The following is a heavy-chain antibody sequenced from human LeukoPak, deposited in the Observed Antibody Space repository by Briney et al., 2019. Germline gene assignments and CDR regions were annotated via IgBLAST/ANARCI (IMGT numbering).Heavy chain of an antibody. CDR3: ARHWSYGWGLGRLKNWFDP. J-gene: IGHJ5*02. Sequence: SETLSLTCAAYGGSFSGYYWSWIRQPPGKGLEWIGEINHSGSTNYNPSLKSRVAISVDTSKNQFSLKLSSVTAADTAVYYCARHWSYGWGLGRLKNWFDPWGQGTLVTVSS. CDR1: GGSFSGYY. V-gene: IGHV4-34*01. D-gene: IGHD3-16*01. CDR2: INHSGST.